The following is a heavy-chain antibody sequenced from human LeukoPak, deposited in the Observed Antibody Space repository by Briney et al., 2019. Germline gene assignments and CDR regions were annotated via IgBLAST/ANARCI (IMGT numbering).Heavy chain of an antibody. J-gene: IGHJ4*02. CDR3: ATRGAIAAADDY. CDR1: GGTFSSYA. CDR2: IIPIFGTA. D-gene: IGHD6-13*01. V-gene: IGHV1-69*13. Sequence: ASVKVSRKASGGTFSSYAISWVRQAPGQGLEWMGGIIPIFGTANYAQKFQGRVTITADESTSTAYMELNSLRSEDTAVYYCATRGAIAAADDYWGQGTLVTVSS.